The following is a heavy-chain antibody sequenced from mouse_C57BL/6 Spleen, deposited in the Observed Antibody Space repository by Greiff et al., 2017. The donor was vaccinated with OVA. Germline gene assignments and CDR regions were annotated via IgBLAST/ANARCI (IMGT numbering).Heavy chain of an antibody. CDR1: GYTFTDHT. J-gene: IGHJ4*01. Sequence: VQLQQSDAELVKPGASVKISCKASGYTFTDHTIHWMKQRPEQGLEWIGYIYPRDGSTKYNEKFKGKATLTADKSSSTAYMQLNSLTSEDSAVYFGAGVEGYGYDDGYAMDYWGQGTSVTVSS. D-gene: IGHD2-2*01. CDR2: IYPRDGST. CDR3: AGVEGYGYDDGYAMDY. V-gene: IGHV1-78*01.